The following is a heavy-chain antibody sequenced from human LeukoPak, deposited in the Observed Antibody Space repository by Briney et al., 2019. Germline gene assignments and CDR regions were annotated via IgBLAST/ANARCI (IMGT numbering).Heavy chain of an antibody. CDR2: ISAYNGNT. CDR3: ARTSGSYYAGWFDP. J-gene: IGHJ5*02. CDR1: GYTFTSYG. Sequence: ASVKVSCKASGYTFTSYGISWVRQAPGQGLEWMGWISAYNGNTNYAQKLQGRVTMTTDTSTSTAYMELRSLRSDDTAVYYCARTSGSYYAGWFDPWGQGTLVTVSS. V-gene: IGHV1-18*01. D-gene: IGHD1-26*01.